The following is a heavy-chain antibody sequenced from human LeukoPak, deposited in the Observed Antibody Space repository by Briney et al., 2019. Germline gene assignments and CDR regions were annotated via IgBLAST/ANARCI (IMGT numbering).Heavy chain of an antibody. CDR3: AKDHARYCSSTSCYTGYNWFDP. J-gene: IGHJ5*02. Sequence: PGGSLRLSCAASGFTFSSYGMHWVRQAPGKGLEWVAVISYDGSNKYYADSVKGRFTISRDNSKNTLYLQMSSLRAEDTAVYYCAKDHARYCSSTSCYTGYNWFDPWGQGTLVTVSS. CDR2: ISYDGSNK. D-gene: IGHD2-2*02. CDR1: GFTFSSYG. V-gene: IGHV3-30*18.